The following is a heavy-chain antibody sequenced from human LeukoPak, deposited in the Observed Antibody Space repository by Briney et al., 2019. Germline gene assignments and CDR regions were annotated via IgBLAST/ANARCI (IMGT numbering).Heavy chain of an antibody. CDR1: GGSISSYY. CDR3: ASYSWYSGWFDP. J-gene: IGHJ5*02. V-gene: IGHV4-4*07. CDR2: IYTSGST. Sequence: SETLSLTCTVSGGSISSYYWSWIRQPAGKGPEWIGRIYTSGSTNYNPSLKSRVTMSVDTSKNQFSLKLNSVTAADTAVYYYASYSWYSGWFDPWGQGTLVTVSS. D-gene: IGHD6-13*01.